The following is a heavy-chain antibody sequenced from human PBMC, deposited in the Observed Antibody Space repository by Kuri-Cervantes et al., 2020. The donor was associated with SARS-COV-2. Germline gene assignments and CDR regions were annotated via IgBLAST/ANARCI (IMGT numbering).Heavy chain of an antibody. CDR2: MYTSGST. CDR1: GGALSRRGNY. CDR3: ARDPLGITFGGVIVDAFDI. Sequence: SETLSLTCSVSGGALSRRGNYWSWIRQPAGKGLEWIGRMYTSGSTNYNPSLKSRVTMSVDTSKNQFSLKLSSVTAADTAVYYCARDPLGITFGGVIVDAFDIWGQGTMVTVSS. J-gene: IGHJ3*02. D-gene: IGHD3-16*02. V-gene: IGHV4-61*02.